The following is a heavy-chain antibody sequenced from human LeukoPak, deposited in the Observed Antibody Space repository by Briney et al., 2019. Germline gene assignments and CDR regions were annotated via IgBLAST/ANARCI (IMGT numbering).Heavy chain of an antibody. J-gene: IGHJ6*02. CDR1: GLTFSSYA. CDR3: AKAGPMDIVVVPAATDYYYGMDV. V-gene: IGHV3-23*01. CDR2: ISGSGGST. Sequence: GGSLRLPCAASGLTFSSYAMSWVRQAPGKGLEWVSAISGSGGSTYYADSAKGRFTISRDNSKNTQDLQMNSLRAEDTAVYYCAKAGPMDIVVVPAATDYYYGMDVWGQETTVTVSS. D-gene: IGHD2-2*03.